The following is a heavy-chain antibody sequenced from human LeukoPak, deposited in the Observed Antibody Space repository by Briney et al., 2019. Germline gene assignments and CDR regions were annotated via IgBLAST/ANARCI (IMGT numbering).Heavy chain of an antibody. CDR3: ARGGGDFWSTSEGLLLHNWFDS. V-gene: IGHV3-21*01. CDR2: ISSSSNYI. J-gene: IGHJ5*01. CDR1: GFTFNTYS. Sequence: GGSLRLSCAASGFTFNTYSMNWVRQAPGKGLEWVSSISSSSNYIYYAESVKGRFTISRDNAKKSLYLQMNSLRAEDTAVYFCARGGGDFWSTSEGLLLHNWFDSWGQGTLVTVSS. D-gene: IGHD3-3*01.